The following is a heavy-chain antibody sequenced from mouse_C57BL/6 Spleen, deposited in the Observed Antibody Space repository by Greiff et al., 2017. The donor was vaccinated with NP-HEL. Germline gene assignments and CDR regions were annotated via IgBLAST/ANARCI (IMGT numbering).Heavy chain of an antibody. CDR2: IYPYNGVS. CDR3: ARGGIYDGYYYFDY. D-gene: IGHD2-3*01. CDR1: GYSFTGYY. J-gene: IGHJ2*01. Sequence: VQLKQSGPELVKPGASVKISCKASGYSFTGYYMHWVKQSHGNILDWIGYIYPYNGVSSYNQKFKGKATLTVDKSSSTAYMELRSLTSEDSAVYYCARGGIYDGYYYFDYWGQGTTLTVSS. V-gene: IGHV1-31*01.